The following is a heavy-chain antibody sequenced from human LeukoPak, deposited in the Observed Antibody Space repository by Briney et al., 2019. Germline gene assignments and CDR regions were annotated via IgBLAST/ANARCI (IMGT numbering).Heavy chain of an antibody. J-gene: IGHJ4*02. Sequence: GGPLRLSCAASGFTFSSYGMHWVRQAPGKGLEWVAVISYDGSNKYYGDSVKGRFTISRDNSKSTLYLQMNSLRVEDTAIYYCAKGAGSYYGGFENWGQGTLVTVSS. CDR3: AKGAGSYYGGFEN. D-gene: IGHD1-26*01. CDR1: GFTFSSYG. CDR2: ISYDGSNK. V-gene: IGHV3-30*18.